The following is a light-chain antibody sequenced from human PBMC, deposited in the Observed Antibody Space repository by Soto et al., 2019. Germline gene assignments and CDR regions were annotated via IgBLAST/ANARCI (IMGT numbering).Light chain of an antibody. Sequence: QLIQSPSTLSACVRDRVPSPCRASQSISDRLAWYQQKPGKVPQLLIYGASRLESGVPSRFSGRGSGTEFTLTIGGLQPDDFATYYCQHYNAFPWPFGQGTKVDIK. J-gene: IGKJ1*01. CDR2: GAS. CDR1: QSISDR. CDR3: QHYNAFPWP. V-gene: IGKV1-5*01.